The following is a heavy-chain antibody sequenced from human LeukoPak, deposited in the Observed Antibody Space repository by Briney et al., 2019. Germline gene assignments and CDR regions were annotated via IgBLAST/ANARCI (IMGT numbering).Heavy chain of an antibody. CDR3: ARERYYDSSGYNGYSDY. Sequence: ASVKVSCKASGYTFTSYYMHWVRQAPGQGLEWMGTINPSGGSTSYAQKFQGRVTMTRDTSTSTVYMELSSLRSEDTAVYYCARERYYDSSGYNGYSDYWGQGTLVTVSS. V-gene: IGHV1-46*01. D-gene: IGHD3-22*01. CDR1: GYTFTSYY. CDR2: INPSGGST. J-gene: IGHJ4*02.